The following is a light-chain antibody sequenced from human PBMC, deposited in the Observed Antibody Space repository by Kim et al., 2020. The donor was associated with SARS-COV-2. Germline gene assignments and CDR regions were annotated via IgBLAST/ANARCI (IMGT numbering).Light chain of an antibody. CDR2: DAS. CDR1: QDISNY. V-gene: IGKV1-33*01. Sequence: AVGDRVTITCQASQDISNYLNWYQQKPGKAPKLLIYDASNLETGVPSRFSGSGSGTDFTFTISSLQPEEIATYYCQQYDNLPPLTFGGGTKVDIK. CDR3: QQYDNLPPLT. J-gene: IGKJ4*01.